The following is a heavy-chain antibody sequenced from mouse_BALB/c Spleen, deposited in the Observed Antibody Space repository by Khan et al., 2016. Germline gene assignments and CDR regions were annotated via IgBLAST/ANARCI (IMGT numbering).Heavy chain of an antibody. CDR2: IDPENGNT. Sequence: VQLQQSGAEPVRPGALVKLSCKASGFNIKDYYMHWVKQRPEQGLEWIGWIDPENGNTIYDPKFQGKASITAYTSSNPAYLQLSSLTSEDTAVYYCALDGSWFAYWGQGTLVTVSA. V-gene: IGHV14-1*02. CDR1: GFNIKDYY. D-gene: IGHD2-3*01. CDR3: ALDGSWFAY. J-gene: IGHJ3*01.